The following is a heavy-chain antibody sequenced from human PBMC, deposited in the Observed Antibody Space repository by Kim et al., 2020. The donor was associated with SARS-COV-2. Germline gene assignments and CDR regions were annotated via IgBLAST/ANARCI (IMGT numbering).Heavy chain of an antibody. V-gene: IGHV5-10-1*01. J-gene: IGHJ6*02. CDR2: IDPSYSYT. CDR1: GYSFTSYW. CDR3: ARQSWAPGGIAVAAHVYYYYGMDA. D-gene: IGHD6-19*01. Sequence: GESLKISCKGSGYSFTSYWISWVRQMPGKGLEWMGRIDPSYSYTNYSPSFQGHVTIPADKSISTAYLQWSSLKASDTAMYYCARQSWAPGGIAVAAHVYYYYGMDAWGQGTTVTVSS.